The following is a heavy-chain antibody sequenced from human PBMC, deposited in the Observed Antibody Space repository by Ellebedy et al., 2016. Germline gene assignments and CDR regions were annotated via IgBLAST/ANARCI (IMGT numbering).Heavy chain of an antibody. CDR3: AKERGENFDF. J-gene: IGHJ4*02. V-gene: IGHV3-23*01. CDR2: ISGGGDST. D-gene: IGHD3-10*01. CDR1: GFTFSTSA. Sequence: GGSLRLXCVASGFTFSTSAISWIRQAPGKGLEWVSAISGGGDSTYYADSVRGRFTISRDNSKDTLYLQMNSLRAEDTALYYCAKERGENFDFWGQGTLVSVSS.